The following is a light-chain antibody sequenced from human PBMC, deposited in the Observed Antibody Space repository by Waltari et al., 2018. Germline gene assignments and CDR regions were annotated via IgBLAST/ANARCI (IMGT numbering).Light chain of an antibody. CDR3: QTWGSGIVT. Sequence: QRPKVGPSYLMKLNSDGSHTKGDVVPYRFSGSSSGAERYLTISSLQSEDEAAYYWQTWGSGIVTFGGGTQLTVL. CDR2: LNSDGSH. J-gene: IGLJ2*01. V-gene: IGLV4-69*01.